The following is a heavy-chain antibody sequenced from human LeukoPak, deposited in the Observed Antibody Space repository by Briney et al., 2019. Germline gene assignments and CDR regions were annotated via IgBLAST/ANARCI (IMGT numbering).Heavy chain of an antibody. V-gene: IGHV3-15*01. CDR3: TTMNIIAVAGTTFL. CDR2: IKSKTDGGTT. J-gene: IGHJ4*02. D-gene: IGHD6-19*01. Sequence: KPGGSLRLSCAASGFTFSSYSMSWVRQAPGKGLEWVGRIKSKTDGGTTDYAAPVKGRFTISSDDSKNTLYLQMNSLKTEDTAVYYCTTMNIIAVAGTTFLGGQGTLVTVSS. CDR1: GFTFSSYS.